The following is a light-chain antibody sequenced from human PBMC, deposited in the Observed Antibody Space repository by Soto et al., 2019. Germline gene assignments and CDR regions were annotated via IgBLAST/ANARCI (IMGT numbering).Light chain of an antibody. J-gene: IGKJ2*01. V-gene: IGKV1-39*01. CDR2: AAS. CDR3: QQSYSTPYT. Sequence: DIPMTQSPSFLSASVGDRVTITCRASQSINKCLNWYQQKPGKGPKLLIYAASSLQSGGPSRFSGSGSGTDFTLTISSLQSEDFATYYCQQSYSTPYTFGQGTKLEIK. CDR1: QSINKC.